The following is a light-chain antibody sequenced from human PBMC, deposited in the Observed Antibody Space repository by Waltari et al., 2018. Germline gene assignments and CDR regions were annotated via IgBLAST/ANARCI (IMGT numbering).Light chain of an antibody. CDR3: NTRDISGDHLV. CDR2: DDD. J-gene: IGLJ1*01. CDR1: GLRTFY. Sequence: SSEMTQEPAVSVALGQTVRITCQGGGLRTFYANWYQQKPGQAPLLVIYDDDNRPSGIPDRFSGSRSGNTAFLTISGAQAEDEADYYCNTRDISGDHLVFGSGTKVTVL. V-gene: IGLV3-19*01.